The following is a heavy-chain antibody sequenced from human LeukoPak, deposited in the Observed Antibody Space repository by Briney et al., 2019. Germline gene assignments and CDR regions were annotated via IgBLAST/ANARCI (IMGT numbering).Heavy chain of an antibody. D-gene: IGHD6-6*01. CDR1: GFTFSTYS. J-gene: IGHJ4*02. V-gene: IGHV3-48*04. CDR2: ISSGSDAI. Sequence: GGSLRLSCAASGFTFSTYSMSWVRQAPGKGLERVSYISSGSDAIDYADSVRGRFTISRDDAKNSLFLQMNSLRAEDTAVYYCARGIRSSSTFDFWGRGTLVTVST. CDR3: ARGIRSSSTFDF.